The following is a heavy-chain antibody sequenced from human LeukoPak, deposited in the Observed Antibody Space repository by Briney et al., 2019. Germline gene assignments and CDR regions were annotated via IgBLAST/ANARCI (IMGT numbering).Heavy chain of an antibody. CDR1: GYTFTSYG. D-gene: IGHD3-9*01. CDR3: ARVWDDLTGYYRTFDY. Sequence: ASVKVSCKASGYTFTSYGISWVRQAPGQGLEWMGWISAYNGNTNYAQKLQGRVTMTTDTSTSTAYMELRSLRSEDTAVYYCARVWDDLTGYYRTFDYWGQGTLVTVSS. J-gene: IGHJ4*02. V-gene: IGHV1-18*01. CDR2: ISAYNGNT.